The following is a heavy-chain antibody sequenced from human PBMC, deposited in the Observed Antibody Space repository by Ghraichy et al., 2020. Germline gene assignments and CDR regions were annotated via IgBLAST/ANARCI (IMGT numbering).Heavy chain of an antibody. V-gene: IGHV7-4-1*02. CDR2: INTNTGNP. D-gene: IGHD2-2*01. Sequence: ASVKVSCKASGYTFTSYAMNWVRQAPGQGLEWMGWINTNTGNPTYAQGFTGRFVFSLDTSVSTAYLQISSLKAEDTAVYYCARGDTGGYWDGTRCYEWFDPWGQGTLVTVSS. J-gene: IGHJ5*02. CDR3: ARGDTGGYWDGTRCYEWFDP. CDR1: GYTFTSYA.